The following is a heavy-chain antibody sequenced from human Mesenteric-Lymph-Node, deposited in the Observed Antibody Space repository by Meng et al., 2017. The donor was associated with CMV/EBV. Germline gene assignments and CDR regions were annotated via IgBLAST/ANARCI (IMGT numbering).Heavy chain of an antibody. J-gene: IGHJ4*02. V-gene: IGHV4-34*01. D-gene: IGHD3-9*01. CDR1: SGSFSGYY. Sequence: QQVGAGLLKPSETLSATCAVYSGSFSGYYWNWIRQSPEKGLEWIGEINHSGSTTYNPSFTSRIIISVDTSTNQISLNMSSVTAADTAVYYCARGSSYDILTGYFDYWGQGALVTVSS. CDR2: INHSGST. CDR3: ARGSSYDILTGYFDY.